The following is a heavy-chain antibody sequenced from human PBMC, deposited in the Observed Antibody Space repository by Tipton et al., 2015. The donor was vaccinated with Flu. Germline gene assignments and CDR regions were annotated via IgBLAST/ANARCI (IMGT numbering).Heavy chain of an antibody. Sequence: CAASGFAFDDYALHWGRQAPGKGLEWVSLISGNGGSTYYADSVKGRFTISRDNSKNSLYLQMNSLRTEDTALYYCAKDLSSGYYYGDAFDIWGQGTMVTVSS. CDR3: AKDLSSGYYYGDAFDI. CDR1: GFAFDDYA. J-gene: IGHJ3*02. D-gene: IGHD3-22*01. CDR2: ISGNGGST. V-gene: IGHV3-43*02.